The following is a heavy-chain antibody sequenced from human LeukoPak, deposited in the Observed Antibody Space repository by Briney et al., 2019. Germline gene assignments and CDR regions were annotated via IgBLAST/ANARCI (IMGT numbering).Heavy chain of an antibody. J-gene: IGHJ6*03. Sequence: GGSLRLPCAASGFSFSVYWMHWVRQAPGKGPVWVSRIKTDGSITDYADSVKGRFTISRDNAKNTLYLQMNSLRAEDTAVYYCARGARLPDYYYYMDVWGKGTTVTISS. CDR2: IKTDGSIT. D-gene: IGHD6-25*01. CDR1: GFSFSVYW. V-gene: IGHV3-74*01. CDR3: ARGARLPDYYYYMDV.